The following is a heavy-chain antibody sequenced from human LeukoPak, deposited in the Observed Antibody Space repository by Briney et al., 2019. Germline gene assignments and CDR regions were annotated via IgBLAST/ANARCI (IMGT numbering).Heavy chain of an antibody. D-gene: IGHD6-13*01. Sequence: PGGSLRLSCAASGFTFSSYAMSWVRQAPGMGLEWVSAISASGGSTYYADSVKGRFTISRDSSKSTLYLQMNTLRAEDTAVYYCAKRIATAGPYFDYRGQGALVTVSS. CDR1: GFTFSSYA. V-gene: IGHV3-23*01. CDR2: ISASGGST. J-gene: IGHJ4*02. CDR3: AKRIATAGPYFDY.